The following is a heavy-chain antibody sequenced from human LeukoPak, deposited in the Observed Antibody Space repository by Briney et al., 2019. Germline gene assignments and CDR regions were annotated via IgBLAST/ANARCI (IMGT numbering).Heavy chain of an antibody. CDR2: INPNSGGT. J-gene: IGHJ4*02. V-gene: IGHV1-2*02. D-gene: IGHD3-10*01. Sequence: GASVKVSCKASGYTFTGYYMHWVRQAPGQGLEWMGWINPNSGGTNYAQKFQGRATMTRDTSISTAYMELSRLRSDDTAVYYCAREESMVRGVYRYWGQGTLVTVSS. CDR1: GYTFTGYY. CDR3: AREESMVRGVYRY.